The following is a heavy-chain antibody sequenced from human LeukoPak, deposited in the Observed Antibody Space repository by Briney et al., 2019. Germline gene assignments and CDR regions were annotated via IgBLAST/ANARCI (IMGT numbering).Heavy chain of an antibody. Sequence: SETLSLTCTVSGGSISSGSYYWSWIRQPAGKGLEWIGRIYTSGSTNYNPSLKSRVTISVDTSKNQFSLKLSSVTAADTAVYYCATWDRDKDYWGQGTLVTVSS. D-gene: IGHD1-26*01. CDR2: IYTSGST. CDR3: ATWDRDKDY. J-gene: IGHJ4*02. V-gene: IGHV4-61*02. CDR1: GGSISSGSYY.